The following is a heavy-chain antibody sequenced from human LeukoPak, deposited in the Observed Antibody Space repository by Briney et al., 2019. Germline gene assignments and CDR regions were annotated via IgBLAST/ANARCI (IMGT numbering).Heavy chain of an antibody. CDR1: GGSISSYY. Sequence: SETLSLTCTVSGGSISSYYWSWIRQPPGKGLEWIGYIYYSGSTNYNPSLKSRVTISVDTSKNQFSLKLSSVTAADTAVYYCASLGPISVRLTYYFDYWGQGTLVTVSS. V-gene: IGHV4-59*08. D-gene: IGHD3-16*01. CDR3: ASLGPISVRLTYYFDY. J-gene: IGHJ4*02. CDR2: IYYSGST.